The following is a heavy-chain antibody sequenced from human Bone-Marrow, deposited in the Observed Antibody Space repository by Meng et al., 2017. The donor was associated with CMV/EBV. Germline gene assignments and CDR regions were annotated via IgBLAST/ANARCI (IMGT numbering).Heavy chain of an antibody. Sequence: GESLKISCAASGFTFNSYAMSWVRQAPGKGLEWVSGISDSGGSTYYADSVKGRFTISRDNSKNTLYLQMTSLRPDDSGVYYCARSLNTAADYWGQGTLVTVSS. CDR3: ARSLNTAADY. V-gene: IGHV3-23*01. J-gene: IGHJ4*02. D-gene: IGHD6-13*01. CDR1: GFTFNSYA. CDR2: ISDSGGST.